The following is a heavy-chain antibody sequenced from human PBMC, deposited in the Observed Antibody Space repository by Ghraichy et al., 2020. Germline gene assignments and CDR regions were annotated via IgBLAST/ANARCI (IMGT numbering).Heavy chain of an antibody. CDR2: IKQDGSEK. CDR3: ARVRNWNVGGHDY. Sequence: GGSLRLSCAASGFTFSSYWMSWVRQAPGKGLEWVANIKQDGSEKYYVDSVKGRFTISRDNAKNSLYLQMNNLRAEDTAVYYCARVRNWNVGGHDYWGQGTLVTVSS. D-gene: IGHD1-20*01. J-gene: IGHJ4*02. V-gene: IGHV3-7*01. CDR1: GFTFSSYW.